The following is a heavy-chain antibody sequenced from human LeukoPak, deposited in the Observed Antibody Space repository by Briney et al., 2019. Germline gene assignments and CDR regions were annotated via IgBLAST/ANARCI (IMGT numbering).Heavy chain of an antibody. CDR2: ITGYGAT. Sequence: GGSLRLSCAASGFTFSNVAMMWVRQAPRTGLQWVSTITGYGATFYADSVRGRFTIFRDTSMNTLFLQMNSLGAEDTAVYYCAKGAAAGKVDWFDPWGQGTLVTVSS. CDR1: GFTFSNVA. J-gene: IGHJ5*02. V-gene: IGHV3-23*01. CDR3: AKGAAAGKVDWFDP. D-gene: IGHD6-13*01.